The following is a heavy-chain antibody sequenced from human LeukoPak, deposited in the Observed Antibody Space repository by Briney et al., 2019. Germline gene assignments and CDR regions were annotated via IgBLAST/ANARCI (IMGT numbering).Heavy chain of an antibody. CDR1: GYSFTTYW. V-gene: IGHV5-51*01. Sequence: GESLKISCRGSGYSFTTYWIGWVRQMPGKGLEWMGIIYLRDSDIRYSPSFQGQVTISADKSISTVYLQWSSLKASDTAMYYCARHWGTSSSSGGYFYMDVWGKGTTVTVSS. CDR2: IYLRDSDI. J-gene: IGHJ6*03. D-gene: IGHD6-6*01. CDR3: ARHWGTSSSSGGYFYMDV.